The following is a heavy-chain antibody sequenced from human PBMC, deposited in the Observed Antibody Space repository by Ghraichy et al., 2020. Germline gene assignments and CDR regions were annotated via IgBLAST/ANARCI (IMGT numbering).Heavy chain of an antibody. CDR2: VTHSGTT. CDR1: GGSFSDFY. Sequence: SETLSLTCAVYGGSFSDFYWGWIRQPPGKGLEWIGEVTHSGTTNYNPSLKSRVTISADTSKNQFSLNLYSVTAADTAVYYCARGWGSGSPANGGQGMLVTVSS. J-gene: IGHJ4*02. D-gene: IGHD3-16*01. V-gene: IGHV4-34*01. CDR3: ARGWGSGSPAN.